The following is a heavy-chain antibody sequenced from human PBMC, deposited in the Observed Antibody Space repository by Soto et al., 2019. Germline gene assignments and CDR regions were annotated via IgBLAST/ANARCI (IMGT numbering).Heavy chain of an antibody. Sequence: GGSLRLSCAASGFTFSSYSMNWVRQAPGKGLEWVSYISSSSSTIYYADSVKGRFTISRDNAKNSLYLQMNSLRDEDTAVYYCARDMASYGYVWEFDYWGQGTLVTVSS. J-gene: IGHJ4*02. CDR3: ARDMASYGYVWEFDY. D-gene: IGHD3-16*01. CDR2: ISSSSSTI. V-gene: IGHV3-48*02. CDR1: GFTFSSYS.